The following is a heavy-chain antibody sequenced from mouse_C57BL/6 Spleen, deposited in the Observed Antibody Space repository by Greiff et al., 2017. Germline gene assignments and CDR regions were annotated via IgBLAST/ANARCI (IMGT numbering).Heavy chain of an antibody. CDR3: ARHDDVGTSHIDY. J-gene: IGHJ2*01. D-gene: IGHD2-12*01. CDR1: GYTFTSYW. Sequence: QVQLQQPGAELVMPGASVKLSCKASGYTFTSYWMHWVKQRPGQGLEWIGEIDPSDSYTNYNQKFKGKSTLTVDKSSSTAYMQLSSLTSEDSAVYYCARHDDVGTSHIDYWGQGTTLTVSS. CDR2: IDPSDSYT. V-gene: IGHV1-69*01.